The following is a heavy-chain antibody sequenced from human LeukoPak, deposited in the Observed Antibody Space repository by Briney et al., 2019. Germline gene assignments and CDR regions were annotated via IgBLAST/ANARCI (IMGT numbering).Heavy chain of an antibody. CDR1: GFTFSSYS. CDR2: ISSSSSYI. V-gene: IGHV3-21*01. J-gene: IGHJ4*02. CDR3: AREIYTGTTEGGVHDY. Sequence: GGSLRLSCAASGFTFSSYSMNWVRQAPGKGLECVSSISSSSSYIYYADSVKGRFTISRDNAKNSLYLQMNSLRAEDTAVYYCAREIYTGTTEGGVHDYWGQGTLVTVSS. D-gene: IGHD1-1*01.